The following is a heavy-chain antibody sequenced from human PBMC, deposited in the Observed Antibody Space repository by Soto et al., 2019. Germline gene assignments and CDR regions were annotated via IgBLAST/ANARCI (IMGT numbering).Heavy chain of an antibody. CDR1: GFTFSSYW. D-gene: IGHD2-2*01. CDR2: INSDGSTT. Sequence: GGSLRLSCAASGFTFSSYWMHWVRPAPGKGLEWVSRINSDGSTTHYADSVKGRFTISRDNAKDTLFLQMTSLRVEDTATYYCALTKVVVVPASSDYGMDVWGQGTTVTVSS. J-gene: IGHJ6*02. V-gene: IGHV3-74*01. CDR3: ALTKVVVVPASSDYGMDV.